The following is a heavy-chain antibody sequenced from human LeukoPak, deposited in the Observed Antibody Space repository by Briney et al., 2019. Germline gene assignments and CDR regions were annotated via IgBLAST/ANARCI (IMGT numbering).Heavy chain of an antibody. D-gene: IGHD3-22*01. V-gene: IGHV3-74*01. J-gene: IGHJ1*01. Sequence: GGSLRLSCAASGFTFSSYWMHWVRQIPGKGLVWVSRIKSDGSTNYADSVKGRFTISRDNAKNTLSLQMNSLRAEDTGVYYCARAPSEIGGYYPEYFRHWGQGTLVTVSS. CDR2: IKSDGST. CDR3: ARAPSEIGGYYPEYFRH. CDR1: GFTFSSYW.